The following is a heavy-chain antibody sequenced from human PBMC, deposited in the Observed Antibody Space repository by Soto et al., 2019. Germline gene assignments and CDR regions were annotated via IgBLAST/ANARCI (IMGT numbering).Heavy chain of an antibody. CDR1: GASVSSDSYS. Sequence: QVRLQESGPGLVKPSETLSLTCTVSGASVSSDSYSWSWIRQPPGKGLEWIGGFYFTGTTKTNPSLQSRVSISLDESKNQMSLKLNSVTAADTAVYYCAKDPRFYGMDVWGQGTTVTVSS. CDR2: FYFTGTT. V-gene: IGHV4-61*01. CDR3: AKDPRFYGMDV. J-gene: IGHJ6*02.